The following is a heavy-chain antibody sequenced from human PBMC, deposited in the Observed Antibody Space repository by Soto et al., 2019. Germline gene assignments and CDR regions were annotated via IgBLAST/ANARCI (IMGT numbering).Heavy chain of an antibody. Sequence: PVEVSCKASGGTFSSYAISWVRQAPGQGLEWMGGIIPIFGTANYAQKFQGRVTMTRDTSTSTVYMELSSLRSEDTAVYYCARDFSGPMDYWGRGTLVTVSS. J-gene: IGHJ4*02. D-gene: IGHD3-10*01. CDR2: IIPIFGTA. CDR1: GGTFSSYA. CDR3: ARDFSGPMDY. V-gene: IGHV1-69*05.